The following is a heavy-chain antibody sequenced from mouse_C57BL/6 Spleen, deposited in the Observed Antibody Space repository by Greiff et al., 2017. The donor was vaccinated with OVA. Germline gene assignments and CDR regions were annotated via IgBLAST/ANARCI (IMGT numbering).Heavy chain of an antibody. J-gene: IGHJ2*01. CDR1: GFNIKDDY. Sequence: EVQLQQSGAELVRPGASVKLSCTATGFNIKDDYMHWVKQRPEQGLEWIGWIEPENGDTEYASNFQGKATITADTSSNTAYLQLSSLTSEDTAVYSCTTAVVSRYFDDWGQGTTLTVSS. CDR3: TTAVVSRYFDD. D-gene: IGHD1-1*01. V-gene: IGHV14-4*01. CDR2: IEPENGDT.